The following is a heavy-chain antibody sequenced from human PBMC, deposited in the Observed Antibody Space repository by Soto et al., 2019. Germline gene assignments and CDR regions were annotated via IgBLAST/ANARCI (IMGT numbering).Heavy chain of an antibody. CDR1: GNTDTIYF. CDR3: ARGGSYYAL. CDR2: INSVSGGT. Sequence: QVQLVQSGAEVKQPGAAVRVSCKASGNTDTIYFIHWLRQAPGQGPEWLGWINSVSGGTNYAHNFLGRVTMTRDRSTTTASMELRGLRSDDTAVYYCARGGSYYALWGQGTLVTVSS. D-gene: IGHD1-26*01. J-gene: IGHJ4*02. V-gene: IGHV1-2*02.